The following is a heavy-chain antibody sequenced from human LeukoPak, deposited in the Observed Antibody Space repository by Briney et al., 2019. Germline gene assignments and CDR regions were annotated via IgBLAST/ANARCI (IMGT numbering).Heavy chain of an antibody. Sequence: GGSLRLSCAASGFTFSTYTINWVRQAPGKGLEWVSSISSSSSYIYYADSVKGRFTISRDNAKNSLYLQMNSLRAEDTAVYYCLVSASTVTTTDFDYWGQGTLVTVSS. CDR3: LVSASTVTTTDFDY. D-gene: IGHD4-17*01. CDR1: GFTFSTYT. J-gene: IGHJ4*02. CDR2: ISSSSSYI. V-gene: IGHV3-21*01.